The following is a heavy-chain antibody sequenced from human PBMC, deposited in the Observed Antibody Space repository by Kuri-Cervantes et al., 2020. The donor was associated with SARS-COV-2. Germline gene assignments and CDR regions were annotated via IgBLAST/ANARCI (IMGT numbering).Heavy chain of an antibody. CDR3: AREGTIVVGGLDS. Sequence: ASVKVSCKASGYTFTSYGISWVRQAPGQGLEWMGWISAYNGNTNYAQKFQGRVILTRNTSTTTAYMELRGLKSEDTAVYYCAREGTIVVGGLDSWGQGTLVTDSS. V-gene: IGHV1-18*01. CDR1: GYTFTSYG. CDR2: ISAYNGNT. D-gene: IGHD2-21*01. J-gene: IGHJ4*02.